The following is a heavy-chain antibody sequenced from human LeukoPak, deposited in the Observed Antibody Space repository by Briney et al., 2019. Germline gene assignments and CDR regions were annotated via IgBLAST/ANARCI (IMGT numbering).Heavy chain of an antibody. Sequence: GSLRLSCAASGFTFSNYAMHWVRQAPGKGLEWVAVISYDGSNKYYADSVKGQFSISRDNAKNTLYLQMNSLRVEDTAVYCCARGRPHGNDYWGQGTLVTVSS. V-gene: IGHV3-30-3*01. CDR3: ARGRPHGNDY. J-gene: IGHJ4*02. CDR2: ISYDGSNK. CDR1: GFTFSNYA. D-gene: IGHD4-23*01.